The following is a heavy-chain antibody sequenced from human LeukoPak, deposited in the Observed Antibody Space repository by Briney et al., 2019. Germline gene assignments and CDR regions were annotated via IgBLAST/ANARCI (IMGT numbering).Heavy chain of an antibody. J-gene: IGHJ4*02. Sequence: GESLKISGKGSGYSFTSYWIGWVRQMPGKGLEWVGIIYPGDPDTRYSPSFQGQVTISADKSISTAYLQWSSLKASDTAMYYCARLSLDYDILTGYQPQRSYFDYWRQGTLVTVSS. CDR3: ARLSLDYDILTGYQPQRSYFDY. V-gene: IGHV5-51*01. D-gene: IGHD3-9*01. CDR1: GYSFTSYW. CDR2: IYPGDPDT.